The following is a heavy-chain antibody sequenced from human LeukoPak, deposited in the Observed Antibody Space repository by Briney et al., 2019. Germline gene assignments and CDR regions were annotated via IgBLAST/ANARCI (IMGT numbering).Heavy chain of an antibody. Sequence: SETLSLTCTVSGGSISSYYWSRIRQPAGKGLEWIGRIYTSGSTNYNPSLKSRVTMSVDTSKNQFSLKLSSVTAADTAVYYCARDLIGLRWYNWFDPWGQGTLVTVSS. V-gene: IGHV4-4*07. D-gene: IGHD2-15*01. CDR2: IYTSGST. CDR3: ARDLIGLRWYNWFDP. CDR1: GGSISSYY. J-gene: IGHJ5*02.